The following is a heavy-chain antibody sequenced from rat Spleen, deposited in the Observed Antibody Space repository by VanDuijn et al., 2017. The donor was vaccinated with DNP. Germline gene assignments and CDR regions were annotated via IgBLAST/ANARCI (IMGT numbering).Heavy chain of an antibody. CDR1: GFTFSDYN. D-gene: IGHD1-4*01. CDR3: ATPGGYGYNIYYAMDA. V-gene: IGHV5S10*01. Sequence: EVQLVESGGGLVQPGRSLKLSCAASGFTFSDYNMAWVRQAPKKGLEWVATIIYDGSRTYYRDSVKGRFTISRDNAKSTLYLQMDSLRSEDTATYYDATPGGYGYNIYYAMDAWGQGTSVTVSS. J-gene: IGHJ4*01. CDR2: IIYDGSRT.